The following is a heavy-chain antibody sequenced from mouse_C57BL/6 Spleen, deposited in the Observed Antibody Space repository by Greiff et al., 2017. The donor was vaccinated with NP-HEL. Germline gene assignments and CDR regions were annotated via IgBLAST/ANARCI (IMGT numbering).Heavy chain of an antibody. J-gene: IGHJ1*03. CDR3: ARAPYDGYYLRYFDV. CDR1: GYTFTDYY. Sequence: VQLQQSGAELVRPGASVKLSCKASGYTFTDYYINWVKQRPGQGLEWIARIYPGSGNTYYNEKFKGKATLTAEKSSSTAYMQLSSLTSEDSAVYFCARAPYDGYYLRYFDVWGTGTTVTVSS. D-gene: IGHD2-3*01. CDR2: IYPGSGNT. V-gene: IGHV1-76*01.